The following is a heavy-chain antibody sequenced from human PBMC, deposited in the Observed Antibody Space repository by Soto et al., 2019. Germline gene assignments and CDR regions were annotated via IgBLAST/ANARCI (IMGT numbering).Heavy chain of an antibody. CDR3: ARGPITQTSFIDH. V-gene: IGHV3-30-3*01. CDR2: ISYDGGNQ. CDR1: GFTFSSYP. D-gene: IGHD1-20*01. J-gene: IGHJ4*02. Sequence: PGGSLRLSCEASGFTFSSYPMHWVRQAPGKGLEWVTVISYDGGNQYYADSVKGRFTISRDNSKDTLCLQMHSLRSDDTAVYFCARGPITQTSFIDHWGQGTLVTVSS.